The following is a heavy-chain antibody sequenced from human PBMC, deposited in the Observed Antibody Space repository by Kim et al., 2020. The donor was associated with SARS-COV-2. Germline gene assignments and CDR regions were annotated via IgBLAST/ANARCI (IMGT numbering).Heavy chain of an antibody. Sequence: NYAQKLQGRVTMTTDTPTSTAYMELRSLRSDDTAVYYCARDRYSYGSFDYWGQGTLVTVSS. J-gene: IGHJ4*02. V-gene: IGHV1-18*01. D-gene: IGHD5-18*01. CDR3: ARDRYSYGSFDY.